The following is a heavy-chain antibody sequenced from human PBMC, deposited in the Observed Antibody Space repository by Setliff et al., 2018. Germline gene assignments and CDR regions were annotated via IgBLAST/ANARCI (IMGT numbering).Heavy chain of an antibody. D-gene: IGHD3-16*01. CDR1: GGSISSGGYY. CDR3: ARAITSKYYFEY. V-gene: IGHV4-31*03. CDR2: IYYSGST. J-gene: IGHJ4*02. Sequence: LTCTVSGGSISSGGYYWSWIRRHPGKGLEWIGYIYYSGSTYYNPSLKSRLTISVDTSKTQFSLRLSSVTAADTAVYYCARAITSKYYFEYWGQGTLVTVSS.